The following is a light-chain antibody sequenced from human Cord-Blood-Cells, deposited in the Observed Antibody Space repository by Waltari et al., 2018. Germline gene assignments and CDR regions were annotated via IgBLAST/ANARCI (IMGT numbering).Light chain of an antibody. CDR3: QTWGTGIRV. V-gene: IGLV4-69*01. Sequence: QLVLTQSPSAYASLGASVQPTCTLSSGHSSYAIAWHQQQPEKGPRYLMKLNSDGSHSKGDGIPDRFSGSSSGAERYLTISSLQSEDEADYYCQTWGTGIRVYGGGTKLTVL. J-gene: IGLJ3*02. CDR2: LNSDGSH. CDR1: SGHSSYA.